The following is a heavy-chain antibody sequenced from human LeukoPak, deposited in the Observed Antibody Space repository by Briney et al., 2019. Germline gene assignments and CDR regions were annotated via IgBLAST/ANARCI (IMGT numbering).Heavy chain of an antibody. CDR3: ARGPDSSGYYPGWQFDY. D-gene: IGHD3-22*01. CDR2: INPSGGST. CDR1: GYTFTSYY. V-gene: IGHV1-46*01. Sequence: ASVKVSCKASGYTFTSYYMHWERQAPGQGLEWMGIINPSGGSTSYAQKFQGRVTMTRDTSTSTVYMELSSLRSEDTAVYYCARGPDSSGYYPGWQFDYWGQGTLVTVFS. J-gene: IGHJ4*02.